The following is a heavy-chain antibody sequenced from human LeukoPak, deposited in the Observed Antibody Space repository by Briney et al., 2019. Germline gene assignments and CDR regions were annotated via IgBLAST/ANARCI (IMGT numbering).Heavy chain of an antibody. CDR3: TGDNFDSSVKFDY. Sequence: VXQASXXXXEWVXRIRSKANNYATAYAASVKGRFTISRDDSKNTAYLQMNSLKTEDTAVYYCTGDNFDSSVKFDYWGQGTLVTVSS. D-gene: IGHD3-22*01. V-gene: IGHV3-73*01. J-gene: IGHJ4*02. CDR2: IRSKANNYAT.